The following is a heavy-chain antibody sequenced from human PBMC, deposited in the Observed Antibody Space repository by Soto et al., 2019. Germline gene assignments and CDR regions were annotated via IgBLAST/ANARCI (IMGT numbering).Heavy chain of an antibody. CDR3: AGYCSGGSCDY. CDR1: GGTFSSYT. J-gene: IGHJ4*02. V-gene: IGHV1-69*02. CDR2: IIPILGIA. Sequence: QVQLVQSGAEVKKPGSSVKVSCRASGGTFSSYTISWVRQAPGQGLEWMGRIIPILGIANYAQKFQGRVTITADKSTSTAYIELSSLRSEDTAVYYCAGYCSGGSCDYWGQGTLVTVSS. D-gene: IGHD2-15*01.